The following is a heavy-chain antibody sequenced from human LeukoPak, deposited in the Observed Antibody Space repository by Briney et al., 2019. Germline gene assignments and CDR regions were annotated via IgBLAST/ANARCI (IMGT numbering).Heavy chain of an antibody. CDR1: GGSFTSYY. CDR3: ARTVGGTVFDY. CDR2: IHTSGTT. Sequence: SETLSLTCSVPGGSFTSYYWSWIRQPAGKGLEWIGRIHTSGTTNYNPSVKGRVTMSVDTATNQFSLQLSSVTAADTAVYYCARTVGGTVFDYWGQGNLVTVSS. V-gene: IGHV4-4*07. J-gene: IGHJ4*02. D-gene: IGHD1-26*01.